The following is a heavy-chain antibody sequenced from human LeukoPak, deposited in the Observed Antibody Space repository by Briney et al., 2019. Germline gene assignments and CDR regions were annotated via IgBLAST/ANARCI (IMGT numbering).Heavy chain of an antibody. J-gene: IGHJ4*02. CDR1: GGSISSYY. CDR3: AREARRLLWFGELVPGNYFDY. CDR2: INHSGST. V-gene: IGHV4-34*01. D-gene: IGHD3-10*01. Sequence: SETLSLTCTVSGGSISSYYWSWIRQPPGKGLEWIGEINHSGSTNYNPSLKSRVTISVDTSKNQFSLKLSSVTAADTAVYYCAREARRLLWFGELVPGNYFDYWGQGTLVTVSS.